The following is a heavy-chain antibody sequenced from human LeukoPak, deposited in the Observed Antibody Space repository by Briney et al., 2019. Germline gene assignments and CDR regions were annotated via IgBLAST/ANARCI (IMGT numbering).Heavy chain of an antibody. CDR2: ISYSGSSI. CDR1: GFTFSDYY. V-gene: IGHV3-11*01. Sequence: GGSLRLSCAASGFTFSDYYMSWIRQAPGKGLEWVSYISYSGSSIFYADSVKGRFTISRDNAKNSLFLQMNSLRAEDTAVYYCARARGAGPGAHFDYWGQGTLVTVSS. CDR3: ARARGAGPGAHFDY. D-gene: IGHD3-10*01. J-gene: IGHJ4*02.